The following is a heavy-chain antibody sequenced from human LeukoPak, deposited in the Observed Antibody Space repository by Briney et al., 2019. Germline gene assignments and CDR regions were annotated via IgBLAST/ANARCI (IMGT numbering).Heavy chain of an antibody. CDR3: ARGLNDSWTGENY. Sequence: SETLSLTCAVYDGSFSGYYWSWIRQPPGKGLEWIGEINHSGSTNYNPSLKSRVTISLDTSKSQFSRKVRYVTAADTAVYYCARGLNDSWTGENYWGQGTLVTVSS. D-gene: IGHD3-3*01. J-gene: IGHJ4*02. CDR2: INHSGST. CDR1: DGSFSGYY. V-gene: IGHV4-34*01.